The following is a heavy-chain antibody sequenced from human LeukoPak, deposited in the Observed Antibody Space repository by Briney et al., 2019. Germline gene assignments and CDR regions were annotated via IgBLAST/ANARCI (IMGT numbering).Heavy chain of an antibody. CDR1: GFTFSSYG. J-gene: IGHJ2*01. V-gene: IGHV3-30*03. Sequence: PGGSLRLSCAASGFTFSSYGMHWVRQAPGKGLEWVAVISYDGSNKYYADSVKGRFTISRENAKNSLYLQVNSLRAEDTAVYYCARAGYSSTWYSRYFDLWGRGTLVTVSS. CDR3: ARAGYSSTWYSRYFDL. CDR2: ISYDGSNK. D-gene: IGHD6-13*01.